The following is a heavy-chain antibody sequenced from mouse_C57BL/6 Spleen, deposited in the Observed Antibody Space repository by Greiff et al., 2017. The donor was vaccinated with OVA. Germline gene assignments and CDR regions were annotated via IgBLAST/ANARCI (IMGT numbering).Heavy chain of an antibody. V-gene: IGHV1-15*01. CDR1: GYTFTDYE. D-gene: IGHD6-1*01. CDR2: IDPETGGT. CDR3: TRAEDSRFAY. Sequence: VQLQQSGAELVRPGASVTLSCKASGYTFTDYEMHWVKQTPVHGLEWIGAIDPETGGTAYNQKFKGKAILTADKSSSTAYMELRSLTSEDSAVYYCTRAEDSRFAYWGQGTLVTVSA. J-gene: IGHJ3*01.